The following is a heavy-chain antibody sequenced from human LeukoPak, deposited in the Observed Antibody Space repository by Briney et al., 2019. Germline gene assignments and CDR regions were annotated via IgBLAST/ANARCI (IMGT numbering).Heavy chain of an antibody. J-gene: IGHJ5*02. D-gene: IGHD3-3*01. CDR2: IIPIVGTA. CDR3: ARKAVTIFGVVRTQTTKLPLRFDP. V-gene: IGHV1-69*06. Sequence: GASLNLSCEASGGTFSSYAISWVRQAPGQGLEWMVGIIPIVGTANYAQKFEGRVTITADKSTSTAYMELSSLRAEDTALYYCARKAVTIFGVVRTQTTKLPLRFDPWGKGTLVTVPS. CDR1: GGTFSSYA.